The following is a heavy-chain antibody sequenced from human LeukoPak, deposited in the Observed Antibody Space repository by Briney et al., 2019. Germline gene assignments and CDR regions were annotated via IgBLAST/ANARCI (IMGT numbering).Heavy chain of an antibody. J-gene: IGHJ6*02. Sequence: PSETLSLTCTVSGGSISSGDYYWSWICQPPGKGLEWIGYIYYSGSTNYNPSLKSRVTISVDTSQNQFSLKLSSVTAADTAVYYCARVAAAGPLYGMDVWGQGTTVTVSS. CDR1: GGSISSGDYY. D-gene: IGHD6-13*01. V-gene: IGHV4-61*08. CDR2: IYYSGST. CDR3: ARVAAAGPLYGMDV.